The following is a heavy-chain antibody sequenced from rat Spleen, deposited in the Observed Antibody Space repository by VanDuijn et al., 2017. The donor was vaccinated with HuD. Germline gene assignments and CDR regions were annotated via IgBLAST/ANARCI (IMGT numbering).Heavy chain of an antibody. J-gene: IGHJ2*01. CDR3: ARQGSPAYYGDYFDY. V-gene: IGHV5-31*01. D-gene: IGHD1-6*01. CDR1: GFTFNNYW. CDR2: ISTGGGST. Sequence: EVQLVESGGGLVQPGRSLKLSCVASGFTFNNYWMTWIRQAPGKGLEWVAYISTGGGSTYYRDSVKGRFTIARDNAKSTLYLQMDSLRSEDTATYYCARQGSPAYYGDYFDYWGQGVMVTVSS.